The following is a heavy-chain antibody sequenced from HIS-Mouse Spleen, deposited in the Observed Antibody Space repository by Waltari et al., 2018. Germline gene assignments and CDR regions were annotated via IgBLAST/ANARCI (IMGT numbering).Heavy chain of an antibody. CDR1: GFTFSSYD. Sequence: EVQLVESGGGLVQPGGSLRLSCAASGFTFSSYDMHWVRQATGKGLEWVSAIGTAGDTYYPGSVKGRFTISRENAKNSLYLQMNSLRAGDTAVYYCARDSRNGEPKENWYFDLWGRGTLVTVSS. J-gene: IGHJ2*01. CDR3: ARDSRNGEPKENWYFDL. CDR2: IGTAGDT. D-gene: IGHD4-17*01. V-gene: IGHV3-13*01.